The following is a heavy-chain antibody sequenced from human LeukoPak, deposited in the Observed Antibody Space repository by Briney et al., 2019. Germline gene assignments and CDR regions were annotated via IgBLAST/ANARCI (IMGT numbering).Heavy chain of an antibody. D-gene: IGHD3-10*01. CDR2: INPNSCGT. J-gene: IGHJ6*04. CDR3: ARSTGSGSMWKDYYYYGMDV. V-gene: IGHV1-2*04. Sequence: GASVKVSCKASGYTFTGYYMHWVRQAPGQGLEWMGWINPNSCGTNYAQKFQGWVTMTRDTSISTAYMELSRLRSDDTAVYYCARSTGSGSMWKDYYYYGMDVWGKGTTVTVSS. CDR1: GYTFTGYY.